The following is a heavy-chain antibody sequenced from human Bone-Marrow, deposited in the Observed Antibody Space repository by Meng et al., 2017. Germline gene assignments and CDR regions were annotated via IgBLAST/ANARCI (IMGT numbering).Heavy chain of an antibody. CDR3: ARGTRPLLFQH. Sequence: QWGSGLLKSSETLSLPVPVYGGAFSGYYWSWIRQPPGKGLEWIGEINHSGSTNYNPSLKSRVTISVDTSKNQFSLKLSSVTAADTAVYYCARGTRPLLFQHWGQGTLVTVSS. V-gene: IGHV4-34*01. J-gene: IGHJ1*01. CDR2: INHSGST. CDR1: GGAFSGYY. D-gene: IGHD1-1*01.